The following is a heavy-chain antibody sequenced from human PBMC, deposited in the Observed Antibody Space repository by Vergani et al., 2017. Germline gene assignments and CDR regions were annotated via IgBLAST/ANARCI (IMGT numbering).Heavy chain of an antibody. CDR2: IYYSGST. J-gene: IGHJ4*02. CDR3: ARDHGKGRTAVTDGDY. CDR1: GGSISSYY. V-gene: IGHV4-59*12. Sequence: QVQLQESGPGLVKPSETLSLTCTVSGGSISSYYWSWIRQPPGKGLEWIGYIYYSGSTNYNPSLKSRVTISVDTSKNQFSLKLSSVTAADTAVYYCARDHGKGRTAVTDGDYWGQGTLVTVSS. D-gene: IGHD6-13*01.